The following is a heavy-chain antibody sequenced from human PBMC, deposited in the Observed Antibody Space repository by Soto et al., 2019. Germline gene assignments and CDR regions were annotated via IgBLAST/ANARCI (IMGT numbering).Heavy chain of an antibody. V-gene: IGHV2-26*04. CDR3: ASTYTTSWYWFDP. J-gene: IGHJ5*02. CDR1: GFSLTTTEVA. Sequence: SGPTLVNPTQSLTLACSFSGFSLTTTEVAVGWIRQPPGKALEWLAHIFSNDEKSYSTSLKSRLTISKDTSKSQVVLTMTNMDPVDTATYYCASTYTTSWYWFDPWGQGTLVTVSS. D-gene: IGHD6-13*01. CDR2: IFSNDEK.